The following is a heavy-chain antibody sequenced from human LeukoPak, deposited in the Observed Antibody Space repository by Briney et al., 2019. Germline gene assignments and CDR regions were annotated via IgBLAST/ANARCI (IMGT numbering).Heavy chain of an antibody. CDR3: AKASGTYYDFWSGYCLDY. D-gene: IGHD3-3*01. V-gene: IGHV3-23*01. Sequence: PGGSLRLSCAASGFTFSSYAMSWVRQAPGKGLEWVSAISGSGGSTYYADSVKGRFTISRDNPKNTLYLQMNSLRAEDTAVYYCAKASGTYYDFWSGYCLDYWGQGTLVTVSS. J-gene: IGHJ4*02. CDR2: ISGSGGST. CDR1: GFTFSSYA.